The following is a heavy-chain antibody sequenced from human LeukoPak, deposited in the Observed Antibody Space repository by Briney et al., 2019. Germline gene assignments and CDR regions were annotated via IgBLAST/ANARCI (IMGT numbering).Heavy chain of an antibody. J-gene: IGHJ4*02. Sequence: SQTLSLTCSVSGGSITNADYSWSWIRQPPGKGLEWVAYVYHNGNTYSNPSLKSRVTMSLGGSENEFSLELSSVTAADTAVYYCASQKGTLFDYWGRGTLVTVSS. CDR1: GGSITNADYS. CDR2: VYHNGNT. V-gene: IGHV4-30-2*01. D-gene: IGHD3-10*01. CDR3: ASQKGTLFDY.